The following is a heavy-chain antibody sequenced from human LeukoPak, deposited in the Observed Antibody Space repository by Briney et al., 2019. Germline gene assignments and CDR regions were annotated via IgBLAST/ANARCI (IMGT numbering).Heavy chain of an antibody. V-gene: IGHV3-48*03. J-gene: IGHJ4*02. CDR1: GFTFSSYE. CDR3: ARDYPDFDC. CDR2: ISSSGSTI. Sequence: GGSLRLSCAASGFTFSSYEMNWVRQAPGKGLEWVSYISSSGSTIYYADSVKGRFTISRDNAKNSLYLQMNSLRADDTAVYYCARDYPDFDCWGQGTLVTVSS.